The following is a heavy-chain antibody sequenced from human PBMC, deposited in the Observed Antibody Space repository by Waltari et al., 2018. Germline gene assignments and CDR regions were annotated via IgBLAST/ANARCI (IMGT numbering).Heavy chain of an antibody. Sequence: EVQLVESGGGLVQPGGSLRLSCAASGFTFSSYWISWVRQVPGKGLEWVANIKQDGSEKYYVDSVKGRFTISRDNAKNSLYLQMNSLRAEDTAVYYCARDAAPYGDEYFQHWGQGTLVTVSS. CDR1: GFTFSSYW. D-gene: IGHD4-17*01. CDR3: ARDAAPYGDEYFQH. J-gene: IGHJ1*01. V-gene: IGHV3-7*01. CDR2: IKQDGSEK.